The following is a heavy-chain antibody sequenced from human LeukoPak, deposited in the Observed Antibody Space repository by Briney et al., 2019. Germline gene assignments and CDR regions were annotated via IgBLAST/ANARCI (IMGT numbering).Heavy chain of an antibody. CDR3: ARLKFYDSTGYSPGYYMDV. CDR1: GGSIISNY. J-gene: IGHJ6*03. Sequence: PSETLSLTCTVSGGSIISNYWSWIRQSAGTGLKWIGRIYGSGITDYNPSLKSRVTMSLDTSRKQFSLRLTSVTAADTAVYYCARLKFYDSTGYSPGYYMDVWGKGTTVSVFS. V-gene: IGHV4-4*07. D-gene: IGHD3-22*01. CDR2: IYGSGIT.